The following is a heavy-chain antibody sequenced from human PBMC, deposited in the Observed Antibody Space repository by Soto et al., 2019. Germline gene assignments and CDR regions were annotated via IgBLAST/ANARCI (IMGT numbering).Heavy chain of an antibody. Sequence: LSLTCTVSGGSISSSSYYWGWIRQPPGKGLEWIGSIYYSGSTYYNPSLKSRVTISVDTSKNQFSLKLSSVTAADTAVYYCASIYGSFDYWGKGTLVTVSS. V-gene: IGHV4-39*01. CDR1: GGSISSSSYY. D-gene: IGHD3-10*01. CDR3: ASIYGSFDY. J-gene: IGHJ4*02. CDR2: IYYSGST.